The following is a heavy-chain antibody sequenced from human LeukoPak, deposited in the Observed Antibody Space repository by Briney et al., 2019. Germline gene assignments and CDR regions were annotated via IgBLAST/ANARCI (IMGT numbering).Heavy chain of an antibody. CDR1: GFTFNNYA. D-gene: IGHD1-26*01. J-gene: IGHJ6*03. Sequence: EPGGSLRLSCVASGFTFNNYAMHWVRQAPGKGLEWVSTINGNGAATYHADSFKGRFLISRDDSKSTVYLRMNKLRVEDSGLYYCANGLAASGNFLLRDYYYFIDVWGKGTTVIVS. CDR2: INGNGAAT. V-gene: IGHV3-23*01. CDR3: ANGLAASGNFLLRDYYYFIDV.